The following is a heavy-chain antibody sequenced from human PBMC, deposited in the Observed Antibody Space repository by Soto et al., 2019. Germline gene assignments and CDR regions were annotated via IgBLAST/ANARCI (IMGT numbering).Heavy chain of an antibody. D-gene: IGHD1-26*01. CDR1: GDSLSSGRYY. J-gene: IGHJ5*02. CDR2: VYHVGTT. CDR3: ARESIVGDTRFDP. V-gene: IGHV4-61*01. Sequence: QVQLQESGPGLVKPSETLSLICTVSGDSLSSGRYYWTCIRHTPGMGLECLGYVYHVGTTRYNPSLNSRVTITLDTSKSQFSLRLRSVTAADTAVYFCARESIVGDTRFDPWGHGTLVTVSS.